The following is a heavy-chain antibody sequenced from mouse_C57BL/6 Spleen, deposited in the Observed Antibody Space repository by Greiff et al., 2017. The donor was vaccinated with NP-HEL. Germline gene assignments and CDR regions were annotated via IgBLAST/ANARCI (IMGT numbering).Heavy chain of an antibody. V-gene: IGHV1-80*01. CDR3: ARAGYSNSYAMDY. CDR2: IYPGDGDT. Sequence: LVESGAELVKPGASVKISCKASGYAFSSYWMNWVKQRPGQGLEWIGQIYPGDGDTNYNGKFKGKATLTADKSSSTAYMQLSSLTSEDSAVYFCARAGYSNSYAMDYWGQGTSVTVSS. D-gene: IGHD2-5*01. J-gene: IGHJ4*01. CDR1: GYAFSSYW.